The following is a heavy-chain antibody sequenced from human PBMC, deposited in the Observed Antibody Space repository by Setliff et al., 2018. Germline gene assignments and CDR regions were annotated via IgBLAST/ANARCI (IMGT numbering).Heavy chain of an antibody. CDR3: SRDLQGSGDYVVDY. Sequence: GGSLRLSCAASGFTFRSYWMSWVRQAPWKGLEWVANIKKDGSIKYYLDSVRGRFTISRDNAENSLTLQMNSLRVEDTAVYYCSRDLQGSGDYVVDYWGQGTLVTSPQ. V-gene: IGHV3-7*01. CDR1: GFTFRSYW. CDR2: IKKDGSIK. D-gene: IGHD4-17*01. J-gene: IGHJ4*02.